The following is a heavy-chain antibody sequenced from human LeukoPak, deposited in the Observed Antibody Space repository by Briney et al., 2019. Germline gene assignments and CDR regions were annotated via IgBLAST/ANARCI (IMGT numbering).Heavy chain of an antibody. CDR3: AKDLRLGWYFDY. CDR1: GFTFSNYG. D-gene: IGHD5/OR15-5a*01. J-gene: IGHJ4*02. V-gene: IGHV3-30*02. Sequence: GGSLRLSCAASGFTFSNYGMHWVRQAPGKGLEWVAFIRYDGSKKYYADSVKGRFTISRDNSKNTLYLQMNSLRAEDTAVYYCAKDLRLGWYFDYWGQGTLVTVSS. CDR2: IRYDGSKK.